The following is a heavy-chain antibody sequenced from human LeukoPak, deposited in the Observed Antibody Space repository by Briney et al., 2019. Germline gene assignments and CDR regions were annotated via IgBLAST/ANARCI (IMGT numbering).Heavy chain of an antibody. CDR1: GFTFSSYG. CDR3: ARDPLEMATITGAFDI. D-gene: IGHD5-24*01. Sequence: AGGSLRLSCAASGFTFSSYGMHWVRQAPGKGLEWVAVIWYDGSNKYYADSVKGRFTISRDNSKNTLYLQMNSLRAEDTAVYYCARDPLEMATITGAFDIWGQGTMVTVSS. V-gene: IGHV3-33*01. J-gene: IGHJ3*02. CDR2: IWYDGSNK.